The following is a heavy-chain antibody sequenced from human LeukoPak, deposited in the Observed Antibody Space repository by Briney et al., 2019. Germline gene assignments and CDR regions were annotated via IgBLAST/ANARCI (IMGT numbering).Heavy chain of an antibody. CDR1: GGSISSSSYY. J-gene: IGHJ6*02. CDR3: ARGRVSYNLSGLDV. Sequence: PSETPSLTCTVSGGSISSSSYYWGWIRQPPGKGLEWIGSIYYSGSTYYNPSLKSRVTISVDTSKNQFSLKLNSVTAADTAVYYCARGRVSYNLSGLDVWGQGTTVTVSS. D-gene: IGHD3-22*01. CDR2: IYYSGST. V-gene: IGHV4-39*01.